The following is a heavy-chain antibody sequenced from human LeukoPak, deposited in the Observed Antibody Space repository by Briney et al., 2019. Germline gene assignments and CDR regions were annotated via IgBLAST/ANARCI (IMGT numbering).Heavy chain of an antibody. V-gene: IGHV3-23*01. Sequence: GGSLRLSCAASGFTCSSYAMSWVRQAPGKGLEWVSAISGSGGSTYYADSVKGRFTISRDNSKNTLYLQMNSLRAEDTAVYYCAKDHIVYSSSELGIFDYWGQGTLVTVSS. D-gene: IGHD6-6*01. CDR3: AKDHIVYSSSELGIFDY. CDR1: GFTCSSYA. J-gene: IGHJ4*02. CDR2: ISGSGGST.